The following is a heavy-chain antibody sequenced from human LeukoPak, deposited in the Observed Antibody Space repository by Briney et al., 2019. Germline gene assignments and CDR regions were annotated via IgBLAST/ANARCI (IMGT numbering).Heavy chain of an antibody. CDR2: INPNSGGT. V-gene: IGHV1-2*06. Sequence: ASVKVSCTASGYTFTGYYMHWVRQAPGQGLEWMGRINPNSGGTNYAQKFQGRVTMTRDTSISTAYMELSRLRSDDTAVYYCATLTIYSGCEPYYFDYWGQGTLVTVSS. CDR3: ATLTIYSGCEPYYFDY. D-gene: IGHD5-12*01. CDR1: GYTFTGYY. J-gene: IGHJ4*02.